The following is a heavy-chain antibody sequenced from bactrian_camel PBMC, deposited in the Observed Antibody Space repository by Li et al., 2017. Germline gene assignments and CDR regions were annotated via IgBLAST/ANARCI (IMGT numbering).Heavy chain of an antibody. D-gene: IGHD5*01. CDR2: IYTSGGVA. Sequence: QLVESGGGSVQTGGSLRLSCAVSADTYSSSVVGWFRQAPKKEREGVASIYTSGGVALYADSVKGRFTVSRDNAKNTVYLQMNNLKPEDTAVYYCARVWFGGGLGTTLDYWGQGTQVTVS. CDR1: ADTYSSSV. V-gene: IGHV3S40*01. J-gene: IGHJ4*01. CDR3: ARVWFGGGLGTTLDY.